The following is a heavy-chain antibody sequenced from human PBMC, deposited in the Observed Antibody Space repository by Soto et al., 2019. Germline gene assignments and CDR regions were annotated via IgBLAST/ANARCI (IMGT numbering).Heavy chain of an antibody. CDR1: GFTFSSYA. CDR2: ISGSGGST. Sequence: EVQLLESGGGLVQPGGSLRLSCAASGFTFSSYAMSWVRQAPGKGLEWVSAISGSGGSTYYADSVKGRFTISRDNSKNTLYLQMNSLRAEDTAVYYCARGVPNCSSSSCYFDFWGQGILVTVSS. V-gene: IGHV3-23*01. CDR3: ARGVPNCSSSSCYFDF. D-gene: IGHD2-2*01. J-gene: IGHJ4*02.